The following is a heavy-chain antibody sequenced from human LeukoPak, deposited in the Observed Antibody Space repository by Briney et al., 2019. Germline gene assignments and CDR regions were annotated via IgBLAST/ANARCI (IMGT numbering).Heavy chain of an antibody. D-gene: IGHD3-16*01. CDR2: IYVGDART. J-gene: IGHJ5*02. CDR1: GFVVTYSY. CDR3: ASARGIYEFGWLDP. Sequence: PGGSLRLSCAASGFVVTYSYMSWVRQAAGEGLEWVLTIYVGDARTYYSDSVKGRFTISRDHSKNMVYLQMSTLTAEDTAMYYCASARGIYEFGWLDPWGQGTPVTVSS. V-gene: IGHV3-66*02.